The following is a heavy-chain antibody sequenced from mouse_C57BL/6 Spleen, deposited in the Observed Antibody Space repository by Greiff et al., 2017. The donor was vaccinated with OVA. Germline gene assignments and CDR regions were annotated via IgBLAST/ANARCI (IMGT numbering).Heavy chain of an antibody. Sequence: EVKLMESGPGLVKPSQSLSLTCSVTGYSITSGYYWNWLRQFPGNKLEWMGYISYDGSNNYNPSLKNRISITRDTSKNQFFLKLNYVTTEDTATYYCARDAQLGRWFAYWGQGTLVTVSA. J-gene: IGHJ3*01. CDR1: GYSITSGYY. V-gene: IGHV3-6*01. CDR2: ISYDGSN. CDR3: ARDAQLGRWFAY. D-gene: IGHD4-1*02.